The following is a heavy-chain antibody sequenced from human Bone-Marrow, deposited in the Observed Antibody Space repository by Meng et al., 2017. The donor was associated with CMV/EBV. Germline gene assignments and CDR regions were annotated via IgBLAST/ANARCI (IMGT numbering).Heavy chain of an antibody. J-gene: IGHJ3*02. CDR1: GDTFSPYT. D-gene: IGHD3-10*01. V-gene: IGHV1-69*13. CDR3: ARDISKIRGVHAFDI. CDR2: IIPIFGTT. Sequence: SVKVSCKASGDTFSPYTFTWVRQAPGQGLEWLGDIIPIFGTTNYAQIFQGRVTTTADESSTTVYLQLSSLRSEDTAIYYRARDISKIRGVHAFDIWGQGTMVTVSS.